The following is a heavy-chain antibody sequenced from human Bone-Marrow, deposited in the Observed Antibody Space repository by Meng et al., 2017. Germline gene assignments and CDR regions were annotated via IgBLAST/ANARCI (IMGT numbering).Heavy chain of an antibody. CDR3: ARVRIDSSGWYSIQH. D-gene: IGHD6-19*01. J-gene: IGHJ1*01. CDR2: IYYSGST. Sequence: QVQLQESGPGLVKPSETLSPTCTVSGGSISSYYWSWIRQPPGKGLEWIGYIYYSGSTNYNPSLKSRVTISVDTSKNQFSLKLSSVTAADTAVYYCARVRIDSSGWYSIQHWGQGTLVTVSS. V-gene: IGHV4-59*12. CDR1: GGSISSYY.